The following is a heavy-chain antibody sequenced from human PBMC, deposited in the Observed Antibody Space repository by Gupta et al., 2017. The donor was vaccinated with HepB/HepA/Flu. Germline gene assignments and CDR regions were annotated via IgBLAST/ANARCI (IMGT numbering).Heavy chain of an antibody. CDR3: GRLYHYYESGGHMFDS. D-gene: IGHD3-22*01. CDR1: GGSVSSGSHF. V-gene: IGHV4-39*01. Sequence: QLQLQESGPGLVKPSETLSLTCTVSGGSVSSGSHFWAWIRQSPGKGLEWIGSIYYGGSTYYNPSLKSRVIISIDTSKNQFSLELRSVTAADTAVFYCGRLYHYYESGGHMFDSWGQGTLVTVSS. J-gene: IGHJ5*01. CDR2: IYYGGST.